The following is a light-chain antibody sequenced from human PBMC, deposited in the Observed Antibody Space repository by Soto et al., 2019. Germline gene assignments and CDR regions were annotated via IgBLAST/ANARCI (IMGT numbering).Light chain of an antibody. V-gene: IGKV3-20*01. CDR2: GAS. Sequence: EIVLTQSPGTLSVSRGERATFSCRARQSVSSSYLAWYQQRPGQAPRLLIYGASSRATGIPDRFSGSGSGIDFTLTISRLEPEDFAVYFCQQHGSSPWTFGQGTKV. J-gene: IGKJ1*01. CDR3: QQHGSSPWT. CDR1: QSVSSSY.